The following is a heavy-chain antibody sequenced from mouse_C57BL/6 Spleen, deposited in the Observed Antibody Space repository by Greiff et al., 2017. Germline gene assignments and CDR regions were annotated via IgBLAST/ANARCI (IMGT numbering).Heavy chain of an antibody. Sequence: QVQLQQPGAELVMPGASVKLSCKASGYTFPSYWMHWVKQRPGQGLEWIGELDPSDSYTNYNQKFKGKSTLTVDKSSSTAYMQLSSLTSEDSAVYYCARGDSSGHWYFDVWGTGTTVTVSS. CDR1: GYTFPSYW. CDR3: ARGDSSGHWYFDV. V-gene: IGHV1-69*01. J-gene: IGHJ1*03. CDR2: LDPSDSYT. D-gene: IGHD3-2*02.